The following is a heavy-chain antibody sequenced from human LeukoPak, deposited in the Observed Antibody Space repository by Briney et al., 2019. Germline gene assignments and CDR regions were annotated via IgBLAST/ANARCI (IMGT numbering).Heavy chain of an antibody. CDR3: ARVSGDV. V-gene: IGHV3-30*03. CDR1: GFTFSTYG. CDR2: VSYDGSSI. Sequence: GGSLRLSCAASGFTFSTYGMHWVRQAPGKGLEWVAVVSYDGSSIYYADSVKGRFTISRDNSKNTLYLQMNSLRSEDTAVYFCARVSGDVWGQGTTVTVSS. J-gene: IGHJ6*02.